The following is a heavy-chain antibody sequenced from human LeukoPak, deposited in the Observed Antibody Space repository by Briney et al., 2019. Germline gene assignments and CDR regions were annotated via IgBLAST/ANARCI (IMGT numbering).Heavy chain of an antibody. J-gene: IGHJ3*02. CDR2: IYHSGST. V-gene: IGHV4-4*02. CDR1: GGSISSSNW. Sequence: PSGTLSLTCAVSGGSISSSNWWSWVRQPPGKGLEWIGEIYHSGSTNYNPSLKSRVTISVDKSKNQFSLKLSSVTAADTAVYYCARGAHLGYCSSTGCPNAFDIWGQGTMVTVSS. D-gene: IGHD2-2*01. CDR3: ARGAHLGYCSSTGCPNAFDI.